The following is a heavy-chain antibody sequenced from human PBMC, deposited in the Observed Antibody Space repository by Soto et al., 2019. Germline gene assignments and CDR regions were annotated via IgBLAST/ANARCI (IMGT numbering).Heavy chain of an antibody. CDR3: ARCRGYSYDTQIDY. Sequence: SGPTLVNPTQTLTLTCTFSGFSLSTSGMCVSWIRQPPGKALEWLARIDWDDDKYYSTSLKTRLTISKDTSKNQVVLTMTNMDPVDTATYYCARCRGYSYDTQIDYWGQGTLVTVSS. CDR1: GFSLSTSGMC. CDR2: IDWDDDK. J-gene: IGHJ4*02. V-gene: IGHV2-70*11. D-gene: IGHD5-18*01.